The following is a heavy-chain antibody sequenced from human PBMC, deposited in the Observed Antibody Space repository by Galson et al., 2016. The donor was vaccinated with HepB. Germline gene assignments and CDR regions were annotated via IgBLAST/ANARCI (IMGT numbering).Heavy chain of an antibody. D-gene: IGHD2-21*01. CDR1: GDSVSSNSAT. CDR2: TYYRSKWFN. J-gene: IGHJ6*02. Sequence: CAISGDSVSSNSATWNWIRQSPSRGLEWLGRTYYRSKWFNDYATAVKTRININPDTSKNHFSLQLNSVTPEDTAMYYCVRKYSSTSFYYGLDVWGQGTTVTVSS. CDR3: VRKYSSTSFYYGLDV. V-gene: IGHV6-1*01.